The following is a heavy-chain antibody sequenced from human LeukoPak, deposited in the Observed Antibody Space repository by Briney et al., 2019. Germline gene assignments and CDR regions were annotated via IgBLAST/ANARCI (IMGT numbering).Heavy chain of an antibody. CDR1: GYRFTSYW. Sequence: GESLKISCKGSGYRFTSYWIAWVRQMPGKGLEWMGIIYPGDSDTRYSPSFQGQVTISADKSISTAYLQWSSLKASDTAMYYCARHKLKTNYRRAAWYFDLWGRGTLVTVSS. V-gene: IGHV5-51*01. CDR2: IYPGDSDT. D-gene: IGHD4-11*01. CDR3: ARHKLKTNYRRAAWYFDL. J-gene: IGHJ2*01.